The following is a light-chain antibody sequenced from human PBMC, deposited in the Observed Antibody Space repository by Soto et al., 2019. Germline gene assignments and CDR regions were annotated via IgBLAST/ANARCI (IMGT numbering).Light chain of an antibody. CDR1: QSVSSN. CDR2: GAS. J-gene: IGKJ1*01. CDR3: QQYNNWPPWT. V-gene: IGKV3-15*01. Sequence: EIVMTQSPATLSVSPGERATLSCRASQSVSSNLAWYQQKPGKAPRLLIYGASTRATGIPARFSGSGSWTEFTLTISSLQSEDFAVYYCQQYNNWPPWTFGQGTKVESK.